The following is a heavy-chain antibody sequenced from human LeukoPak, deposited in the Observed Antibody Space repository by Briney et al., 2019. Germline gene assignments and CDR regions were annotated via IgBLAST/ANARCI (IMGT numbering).Heavy chain of an antibody. CDR2: ISAYNGNT. CDR3: ARVPAYGSGSYINY. CDR1: GYTLTELS. Sequence: GASVKVSCKVSGYTLTELSMHWVRQAPGQGLEWMGWISAYNGNTNYAQKLQGRVTMTTDTSTSTAYMELRSLRSDDTAVYYCARVPAYGSGSYINYWGQGTLVTVSS. D-gene: IGHD3-10*01. V-gene: IGHV1-18*01. J-gene: IGHJ4*02.